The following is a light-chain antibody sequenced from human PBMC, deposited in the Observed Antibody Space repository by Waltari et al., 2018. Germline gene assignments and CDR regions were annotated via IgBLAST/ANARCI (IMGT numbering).Light chain of an antibody. CDR2: STS. CDR3: QQYNTYSTYT. Sequence: DIQMTQSPSILSASVGDRVTITCRASQSIRTWLAWYQQKPGNAPKLLLYSTSNLETGVPSRFSGSGSGTEFSLTISSLQPDDFATYYCQQYNTYSTYTFGQGTKLEIK. V-gene: IGKV1-5*03. CDR1: QSIRTW. J-gene: IGKJ2*01.